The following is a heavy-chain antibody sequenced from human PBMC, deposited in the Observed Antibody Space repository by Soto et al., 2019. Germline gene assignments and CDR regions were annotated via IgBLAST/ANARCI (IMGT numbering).Heavy chain of an antibody. CDR1: GYSFTSYW. CDR3: ARSIVATIRYYYGMDV. D-gene: IGHD5-12*01. CDR2: IDPSDSYT. J-gene: IGHJ6*02. V-gene: IGHV5-10-1*01. Sequence: GESLKISCKGSGYSFTSYWISWVRQMPGKGLEWMGRIDPSDSYTSYSPSFQGHVTISADKSISTAYLQWSSLKASDTAMYYCARSIVATIRYYYGMDVWGQGTTVTVSS.